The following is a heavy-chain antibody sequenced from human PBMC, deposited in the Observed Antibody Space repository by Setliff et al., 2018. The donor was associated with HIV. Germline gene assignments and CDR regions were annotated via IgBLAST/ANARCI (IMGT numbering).Heavy chain of an antibody. J-gene: IGHJ5*02. CDR1: GDPVSTRNSF. Sequence: LSLTCTVSGDPVSTRNSFWGWIRQPPGKGLEWIGSFSYNGGRRYTPSLKSRVTISADMSKNQFSLNLNSVTAADTAVYYCVKHVDSDFSGDPDWFDPWGQGIPVTVSS. CDR3: VKHVDSDFSGDPDWFDP. CDR2: FSYNGGR. D-gene: IGHD2-15*01. V-gene: IGHV4-39*01.